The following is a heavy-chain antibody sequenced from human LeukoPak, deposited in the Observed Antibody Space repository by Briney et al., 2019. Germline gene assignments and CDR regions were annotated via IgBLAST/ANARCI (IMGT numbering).Heavy chain of an antibody. V-gene: IGHV3-48*01. Sequence: GGSRRLSCAASGFTFSSYSMNWVRQAPGKGLEWVSYISSSSSTIYYADSVKGRFTISRDNAKNSLYLQMNSLRAEDTAVYYCARVGGPYYFDYWGQGTLVTVSS. CDR1: GFTFSSYS. CDR2: ISSSSSTI. J-gene: IGHJ4*02. CDR3: ARVGGPYYFDY. D-gene: IGHD3-16*01.